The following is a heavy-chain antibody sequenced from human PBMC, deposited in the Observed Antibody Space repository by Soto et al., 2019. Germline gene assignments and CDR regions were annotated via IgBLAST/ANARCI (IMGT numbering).Heavy chain of an antibody. CDR1: GFTFSSYA. CDR3: ARALIPIAAGGAGNGAFDY. J-gene: IGHJ4*02. CDR2: IRGSGGST. Sequence: GGSLRLSCAASGFTFSSYAMSWVRQAPGKGLEWVSAIRGSGGSTYYADSVKGRFTISRDNSKNTLYLQMNSLRAEDTAVYYCARALIPIAAGGAGNGAFDYWGQGTLVTVSS. D-gene: IGHD6-13*01. V-gene: IGHV3-23*01.